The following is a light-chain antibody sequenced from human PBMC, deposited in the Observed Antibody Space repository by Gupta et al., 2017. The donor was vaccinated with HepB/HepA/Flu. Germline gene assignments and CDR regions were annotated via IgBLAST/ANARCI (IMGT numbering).Light chain of an antibody. CDR1: QSVSSSY. CDR2: GAS. V-gene: IGKV3-20*01. Sequence: EIVLTPSPGTLSLSPGERATLSCRASQSVSSSYLAWYQQKPGQAPRLIIYGASCSDTGIPDCFRGGGERKDFTHTSSRRENEACAVYYMQHYCNSRTFGQGTKVEIK. J-gene: IGKJ1*01. CDR3: QHYCNSRT.